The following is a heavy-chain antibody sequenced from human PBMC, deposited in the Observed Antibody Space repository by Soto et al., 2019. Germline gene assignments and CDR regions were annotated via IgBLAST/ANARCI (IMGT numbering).Heavy chain of an antibody. CDR2: INHSGST. Sequence: SETLSLTCAVYGGSFSGYYWSWIRQPPGKGLEWIGEINHSGSTNYNPSLKSRVTISVDTSKNQFSLKLSSVTAADTAVYYCARPDCSGGSCYHYYFDYWGQGTLVTVAS. CDR3: ARPDCSGGSCYHYYFDY. CDR1: GGSFSGYY. D-gene: IGHD2-15*01. V-gene: IGHV4-34*01. J-gene: IGHJ4*02.